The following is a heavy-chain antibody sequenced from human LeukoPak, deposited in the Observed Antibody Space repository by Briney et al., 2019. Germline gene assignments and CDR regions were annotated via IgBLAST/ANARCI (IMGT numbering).Heavy chain of an antibody. Sequence: GGSLRLSCAASGFTFSDYYMSWIRQAPGKGLEWVSYISSSSSYTNYADSVKGRFTISRDNAKNSLYLRMNSLRAEDTAVYYCAREEGYSFDYWGQGTLVTVSS. CDR1: GFTFSDYY. CDR2: ISSSSSYT. CDR3: AREEGYSFDY. J-gene: IGHJ4*02. D-gene: IGHD6-13*01. V-gene: IGHV3-11*06.